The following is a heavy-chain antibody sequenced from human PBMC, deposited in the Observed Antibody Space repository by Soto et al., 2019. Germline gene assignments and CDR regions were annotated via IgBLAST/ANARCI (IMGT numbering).Heavy chain of an antibody. Sequence: GGSLRLSCAASGFTVSSNYMSWVRQAPGKGLEWVSVIYSGGSTYYADSVKGRFTISRDNSKNTLYLQMNSLRVEDTAVYYCGRVSSGYWDYWGQGTLVTVSS. V-gene: IGHV3-66*01. D-gene: IGHD3-22*01. J-gene: IGHJ4*02. CDR2: IYSGGST. CDR3: GRVSSGYWDY. CDR1: GFTVSSNY.